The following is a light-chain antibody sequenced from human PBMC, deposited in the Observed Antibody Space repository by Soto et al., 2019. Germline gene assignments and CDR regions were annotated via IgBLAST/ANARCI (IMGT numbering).Light chain of an antibody. J-gene: IGLJ1*01. V-gene: IGLV2-23*02. CDR2: EVN. Sequence: HSVLTPPASVSGAPWQALTLPFPGNGRDVGAYNLVSWYQQHPGKAPKLIICEVNTRPSGISNRFSGSKSGDTASLTISGLQAEDEADYFCCSYAGTVAYVFGTGTKVTVL. CDR1: GRDVGAYNL. CDR3: CSYAGTVAYV.